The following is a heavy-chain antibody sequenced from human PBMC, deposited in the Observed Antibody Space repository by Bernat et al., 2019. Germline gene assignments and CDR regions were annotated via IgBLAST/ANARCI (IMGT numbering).Heavy chain of an antibody. V-gene: IGHV3-23*01. CDR3: ARGRSTADY. Sequence: EVQLLESGGGLEQPGGALRLSCAGSGFTFNNHAMSWVRQAPGKGLEWVSAISGNAGTTYYADSMKGRFTISRDNSKNTLSLQMNSLRVEDTAVYYCARGRSTADYWGQGTLVTVSS. D-gene: IGHD1-14*01. CDR2: ISGNAGTT. CDR1: GFTFNNHA. J-gene: IGHJ4*02.